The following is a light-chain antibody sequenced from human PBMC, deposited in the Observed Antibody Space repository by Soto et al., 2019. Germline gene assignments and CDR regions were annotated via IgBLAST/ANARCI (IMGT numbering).Light chain of an antibody. J-gene: IGKJ4*01. Sequence: DVQMTQSPSSLSASVGDRVTITCRAGQTIGTFLNWYQHKSGKAPKVLIYDASTLQSGVPSRFSGSGSGTDFTLTISCLQPVDFATYYCQQSTISPLTFGGGTKVEIK. CDR2: DAS. CDR1: QTIGTF. CDR3: QQSTISPLT. V-gene: IGKV1-39*01.